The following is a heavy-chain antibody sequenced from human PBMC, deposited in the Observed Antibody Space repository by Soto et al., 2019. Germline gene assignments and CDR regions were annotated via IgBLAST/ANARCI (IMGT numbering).Heavy chain of an antibody. D-gene: IGHD3-10*01. CDR2: ISSSSSTI. Sequence: GGSLRLSCAASGFTFSSYSMNWVRQAPGKGLEWDSYISSSSSTIYYADSVKGRFTISRDNAKNSLYLQMNSLRDEDTAVYYCARDPKYYYGSGKDYYGMDVWGQGTTVTVSS. CDR3: ARDPKYYYGSGKDYYGMDV. CDR1: GFTFSSYS. V-gene: IGHV3-48*02. J-gene: IGHJ6*02.